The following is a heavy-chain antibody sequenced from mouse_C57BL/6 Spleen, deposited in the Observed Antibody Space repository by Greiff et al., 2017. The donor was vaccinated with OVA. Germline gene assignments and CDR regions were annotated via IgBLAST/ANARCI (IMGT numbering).Heavy chain of an antibody. J-gene: IGHJ3*01. V-gene: IGHV1-69*01. CDR1: GYTFTSYW. Sequence: QVQLQQPGPELVMPGASVKLSCKASGYTFTSYWMHWVKQRPGQGLEWIGEIDPSDSHTNYNQKFKGKSTLTVDKSSSTAYMQLSSLTSEDSAVYYCARDSEGFAYWGQGTLVTVSA. CDR2: IDPSDSHT. CDR3: ARDSEGFAY. D-gene: IGHD2-12*01.